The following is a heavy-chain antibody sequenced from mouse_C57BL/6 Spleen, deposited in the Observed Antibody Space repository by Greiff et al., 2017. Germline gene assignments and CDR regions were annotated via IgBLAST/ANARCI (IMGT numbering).Heavy chain of an antibody. CDR2: ISSGSSTI. CDR3: AGYGSSHAMYY. Sequence: EVKLMESGGGLVKPGGALTLSCAASGFTFSDYGMHWVRQAPEKGLEWVAYISSGSSTIYYVDTVMGRFTISRDNAKITLFLQMTSLRSEDTAMYYCAGYGSSHAMYYCRQGFSVTFCS. CDR1: GFTFSDYG. V-gene: IGHV5-17*01. D-gene: IGHD1-1*01. J-gene: IGHJ4*01.